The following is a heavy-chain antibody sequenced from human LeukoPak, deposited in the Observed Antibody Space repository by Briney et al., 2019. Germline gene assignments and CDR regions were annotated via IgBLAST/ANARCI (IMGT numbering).Heavy chain of an antibody. V-gene: IGHV4-59*01. CDR2: IYYSGST. CDR1: GGSISYYY. Sequence: SETLSLTCTVSGGSISYYYWSWIRQPPGKGLEWIGYIYYSGSTNYNPSLKSRVSISVDTSKNQFSLKLKSVTAADTAVYYCARDRGTWNDDGFDYWGQGTQVTVSS. J-gene: IGHJ4*02. CDR3: ARDRGTWNDDGFDY. D-gene: IGHD1-1*01.